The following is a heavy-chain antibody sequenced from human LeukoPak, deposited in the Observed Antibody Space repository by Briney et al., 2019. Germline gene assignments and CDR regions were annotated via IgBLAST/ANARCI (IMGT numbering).Heavy chain of an antibody. CDR1: GYTFTSYD. Sequence: ASVKVSCKASGYTFTSYDINWVRQATGQGLEWMGWMNPNSGNTSYAQKFQGRVTMTRDTSTSTVYMELSSLRSEDTAVYYCARGAASAYCSSTSCYTDLYMDVWGKGTTVTVSS. J-gene: IGHJ6*03. D-gene: IGHD2-2*02. CDR3: ARGAASAYCSSTSCYTDLYMDV. CDR2: MNPNSGNT. V-gene: IGHV1-8*02.